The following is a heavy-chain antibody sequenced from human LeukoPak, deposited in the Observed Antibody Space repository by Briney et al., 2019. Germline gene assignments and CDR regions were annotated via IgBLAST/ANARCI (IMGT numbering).Heavy chain of an antibody. CDR2: ISGSGGST. D-gene: IGHD2-2*01. CDR3: AKPFDIVVVPAAPDY. Sequence: GGSLSLSCAASGITFSSYAMSWVRQAPGKGLEWVSAISGSGGSTYYADSVKGRFTISRDNSKNTLYLQMNSLRAEDTAVYYCAKPFDIVVVPAAPDYWGQGTLVTVSS. J-gene: IGHJ4*02. V-gene: IGHV3-23*01. CDR1: GITFSSYA.